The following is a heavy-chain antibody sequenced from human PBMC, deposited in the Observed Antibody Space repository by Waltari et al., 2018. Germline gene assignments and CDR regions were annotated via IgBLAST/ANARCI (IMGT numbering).Heavy chain of an antibody. CDR2: INHSGST. V-gene: IGHV4-34*01. Sequence: QVQLQQWGAGLLKPSETLSLTCAVYGGSFSGYYWSCIRQPPGKGLEWIGEINHSGSTNYNPSLKSRVTISVDTSKNQFSLKLSSVTAADTAVYYCARLPTYYYYMDVWGKGTTVTVSS. J-gene: IGHJ6*03. CDR3: ARLPTYYYYMDV. CDR1: GGSFSGYY.